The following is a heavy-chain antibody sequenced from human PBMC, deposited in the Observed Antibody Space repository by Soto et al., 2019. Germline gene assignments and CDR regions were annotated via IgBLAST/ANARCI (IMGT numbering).Heavy chain of an antibody. CDR1: GYDFTSHW. V-gene: IGHV5-10-1*01. J-gene: IGHJ3*01. D-gene: IGHD6-19*01. CDR2: IDPGDSYI. Sequence: PGESLKISCKTSGYDFTSHWISWVRQMPGKGLEWMGRIDPGDSYIDYSPSFQGHVTISADKSISTVYLHWSSLKASDTAMYFCAIRGYSSPSGGFGFWCPGTMVTVSS. CDR3: AIRGYSSPSGGFGF.